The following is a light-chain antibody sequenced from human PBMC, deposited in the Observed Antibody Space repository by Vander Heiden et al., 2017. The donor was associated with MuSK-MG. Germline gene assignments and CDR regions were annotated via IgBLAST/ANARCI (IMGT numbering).Light chain of an antibody. V-gene: IGKV1-9*01. J-gene: IGKJ1*01. Sequence: DIQLTQSPSFVSASVGDRVTITCRASQGISSYLAWYEQRPGKAPKLLLYEASALQSGVPSRFSGSGSGTEFTLTISSLQPEDFATYYCQQLNSYPWTFGQGTKVEIK. CDR2: EAS. CDR3: QQLNSYPWT. CDR1: QGISSY.